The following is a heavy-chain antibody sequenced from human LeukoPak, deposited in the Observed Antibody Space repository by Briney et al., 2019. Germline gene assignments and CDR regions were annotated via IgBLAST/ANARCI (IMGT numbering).Heavy chain of an antibody. J-gene: IGHJ4*02. Sequence: PGGSLRLSCAASGFTFSSYVMHWVRQVPGKGLLWVSRISSDGTITTYADSVKGRFTVSRDNAKNTLYLQMNSLRAEDTAVYYCARDLQWQLYDYWGQGTLVTVSS. D-gene: IGHD1-26*01. CDR1: GFTFSSYV. V-gene: IGHV3-74*03. CDR3: ARDLQWQLYDY. CDR2: ISSDGTIT.